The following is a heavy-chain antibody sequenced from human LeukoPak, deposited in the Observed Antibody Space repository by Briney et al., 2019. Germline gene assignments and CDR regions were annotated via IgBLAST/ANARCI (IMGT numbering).Heavy chain of an antibody. J-gene: IGHJ4*02. CDR3: ARHGGSYTFDF. V-gene: IGHV4-59*01. CDR1: GGSISSYY. D-gene: IGHD1-26*01. Sequence: PETLSLTCTVSGGSISSYYWRWIRQPPGKGLELIGYMYDSGSTNYNPSLKSRVTISVDTSKNQFSLRLSSVTAAETAVYYCARHGGSYTFDFWGQGVLVTVSS. CDR2: MYDSGST.